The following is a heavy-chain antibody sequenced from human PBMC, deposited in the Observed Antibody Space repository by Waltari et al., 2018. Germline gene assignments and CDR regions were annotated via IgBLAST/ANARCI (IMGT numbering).Heavy chain of an antibody. CDR2: INHSGST. CDR3: ARGLRYCSGGSCYSGAFDI. CDR1: GGSFSGYY. D-gene: IGHD2-15*01. Sequence: QVQLQQWGAGLLKPSETLSLTCAVYGGSFSGYYWSWLRQTPGKGLEWIGEINHSGSTNYNPSLKSRVTISVDTSKNQFSLKLSSVTAADTAVYYCARGLRYCSGGSCYSGAFDIWGQGTMVTVSS. V-gene: IGHV4-34*01. J-gene: IGHJ3*02.